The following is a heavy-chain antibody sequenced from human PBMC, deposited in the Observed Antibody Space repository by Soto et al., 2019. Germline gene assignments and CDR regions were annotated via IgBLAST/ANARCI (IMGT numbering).Heavy chain of an antibody. J-gene: IGHJ4*02. CDR2: ISYDGSNK. CDR1: GFTFSSYA. D-gene: IGHD3-22*01. Sequence: QVQLVESGGGVVQPGRSLRLSCAASGFTFSSYARHWVRQAPGKGLEWVAVISYDGSNKYYADSVKGRFTISRDNSKNTLHLQMNRLRAEDTDVYYCARPFYDSIGYFTMAPLGFWGQGTLVTVSS. V-gene: IGHV3-30-3*01. CDR3: ARPFYDSIGYFTMAPLGF.